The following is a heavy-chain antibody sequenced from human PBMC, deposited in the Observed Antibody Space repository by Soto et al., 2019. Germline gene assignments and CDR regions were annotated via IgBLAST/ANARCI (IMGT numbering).Heavy chain of an antibody. J-gene: IGHJ4*02. D-gene: IGHD6-13*01. CDR3: ARDPNGAYSSNYYFDY. CDR2: IIPIFGTA. V-gene: IGHV1-69*01. Sequence: QVQLVQSGAEVKKPGSSVKVSCKASGGTFSSYAISWVRQAPGQGLEWMGGIIPIFGTANYAQKFQGRVTITADESTSTAYMELSSLRSEDTAVYYYARDPNGAYSSNYYFDYWGQGTLVTVSS. CDR1: GGTFSSYA.